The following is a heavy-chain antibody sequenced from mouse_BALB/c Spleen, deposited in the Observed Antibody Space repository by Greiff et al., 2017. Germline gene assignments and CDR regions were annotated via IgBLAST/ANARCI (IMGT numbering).Heavy chain of an antibody. D-gene: IGHD1-1*01. CDR3: ARYYYGSLDY. J-gene: IGHJ2*01. CDR2: ISYSGST. V-gene: IGHV3-2*02. CDR1: GYSITSDYA. Sequence: VQLKESGPGLVKPSQSLSLTCTVTGYSITSDYAWNWIRQFPGNKLEWMGYISYSGSTSYNPSLKSRISITRDTSKNQFFLQLNSVTTEDTATYYCARYYYGSLDYWGQGTTLTVSS.